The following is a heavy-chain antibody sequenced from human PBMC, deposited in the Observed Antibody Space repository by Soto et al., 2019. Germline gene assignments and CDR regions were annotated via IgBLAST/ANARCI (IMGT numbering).Heavy chain of an antibody. CDR2: VYYSGST. V-gene: IGHV4-59*08. D-gene: IGHD3-16*02. Sequence: SETLSLTCTVSGGSISNYYWGWIRQPPGKGLECIGYVYYSGSTNYNPSLKSRVTISVDTSNNQFSLNLNSVTASDTAVYYCAGRNSLASVSLNFRELSNYKWIDPWGPGTLVTVSS. J-gene: IGHJ5*02. CDR1: GGSISNYY. CDR3: AGRNSLASVSLNFRELSNYKWIDP.